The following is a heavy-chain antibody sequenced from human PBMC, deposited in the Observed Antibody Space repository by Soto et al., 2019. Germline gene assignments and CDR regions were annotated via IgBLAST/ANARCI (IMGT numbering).Heavy chain of an antibody. CDR2: INHSGST. J-gene: IGHJ4*02. CDR3: ARVGDILTGSYDY. Sequence: SETLSLTCAVYGGSFSGYYWSWIRQPPGKGLEWIGEINHSGSTNYNPSLKSRVTISVDTSKNQFSLKLSSVTAADTAVYYCARVGDILTGSYDYWGQGTLVTVSS. V-gene: IGHV4-34*01. D-gene: IGHD3-9*01. CDR1: GGSFSGYY.